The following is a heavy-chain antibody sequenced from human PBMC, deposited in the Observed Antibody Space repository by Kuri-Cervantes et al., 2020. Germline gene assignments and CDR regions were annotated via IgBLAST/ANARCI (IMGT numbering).Heavy chain of an antibody. CDR3: AREGNIPTYCSGGSCYAGY. Sequence: GESLKISCLGSGFNFGGAWMNWVRQAPGKGLEWVSSISSSSSYTYYADSVKGRFTISRDNAKNSLYLQMNSLRAEDTAVYYCAREGNIPTYCSGGSCYAGYWGQGTLVTVSS. V-gene: IGHV3-21*03. D-gene: IGHD2-15*01. CDR2: ISSSSSYT. CDR1: GFNFGGAW. J-gene: IGHJ4*02.